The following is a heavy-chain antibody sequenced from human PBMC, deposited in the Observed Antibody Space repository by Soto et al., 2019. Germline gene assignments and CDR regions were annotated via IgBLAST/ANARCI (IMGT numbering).Heavy chain of an antibody. J-gene: IGHJ6*02. V-gene: IGHV4-4*02. CDR2: IYHSGNT. CDR1: GDSVTRSNW. CDR3: ASSGWSEDFYYYYGMDV. Sequence: SETLSLTCTVSGDSVTRSNWWSWVRQSPGKGLEWIGEIYHSGNTKYSPSLKSRVTISVDKSKNQFSLHLTSVTAADTAVYYCASSGWSEDFYYYYGMDVWGQGTTVTVS. D-gene: IGHD6-19*01.